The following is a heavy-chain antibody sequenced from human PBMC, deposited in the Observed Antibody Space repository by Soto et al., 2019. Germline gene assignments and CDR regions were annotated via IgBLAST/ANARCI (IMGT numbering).Heavy chain of an antibody. CDR2: MWYDGSKK. V-gene: IGHV3-33*01. CDR3: ARDLGVTNYYFDY. D-gene: IGHD3-10*01. J-gene: IGHJ4*02. CDR1: GFTFSSYG. Sequence: PGGSLRLSCAASGFTFSSYGFHWVRQAPGKGLEWVALMWYDGSKKYYVDSVKGRFTISRDDSKNTLYLQMNSLRAEDTAVYFCARDLGVTNYYFDYWGQGTLVTVSS.